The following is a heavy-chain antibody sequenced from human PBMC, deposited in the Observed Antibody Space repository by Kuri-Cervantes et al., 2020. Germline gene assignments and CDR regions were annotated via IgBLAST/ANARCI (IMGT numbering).Heavy chain of an antibody. V-gene: IGHV3-30*18. J-gene: IGHJ5*02. CDR2: ISYDGSNK. Sequence: GESLKISCAASGFTFSSYGMHWVRQAPGKGLEWVAAISYDGSNKYYADSVKGRFTISRDNSKNTLYLQMNSLRAEDTAVYYCAKPYSGYDFNNWFDPWGQGTLVTVSS. CDR1: GFTFSSYG. CDR3: AKPYSGYDFNNWFDP. D-gene: IGHD5-12*01.